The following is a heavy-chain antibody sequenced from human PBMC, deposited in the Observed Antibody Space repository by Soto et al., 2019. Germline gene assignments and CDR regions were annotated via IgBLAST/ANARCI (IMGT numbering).Heavy chain of an antibody. V-gene: IGHV3-23*01. Sequence: EVQLLESGGGLVQPGGSLRLSCAASGFTVSSYAMSWVRQAPGKGLEWVSFISGSGRTYSADSVKGRFTISRDGSKNTVYLQMNSLRAEDTAVYYCAKALRFTFTTGYYMDVWGRGTTVTVSS. CDR1: GFTVSSYA. CDR3: AKALRFTFTTGYYMDV. D-gene: IGHD3-16*01. CDR2: ISGSGRT. J-gene: IGHJ6*03.